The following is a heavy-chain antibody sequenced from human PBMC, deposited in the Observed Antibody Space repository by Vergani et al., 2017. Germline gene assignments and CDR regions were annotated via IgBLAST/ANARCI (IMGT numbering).Heavy chain of an antibody. CDR3: AKGLDLEDS. J-gene: IGHJ4*02. Sequence: QVQLVESGGGVVQPGRSLRLSCAASGFTFSSYGMHWVRQAPGKGLEWVAVISYDGSNKYYADSVKGRFTISRDNSKNTLYLQMNSLRAEDTAVYYCAKGLDLEDSWGQGSLVTVSS. V-gene: IGHV3-30*18. CDR1: GFTFSSYG. CDR2: ISYDGSNK. D-gene: IGHD1-1*01.